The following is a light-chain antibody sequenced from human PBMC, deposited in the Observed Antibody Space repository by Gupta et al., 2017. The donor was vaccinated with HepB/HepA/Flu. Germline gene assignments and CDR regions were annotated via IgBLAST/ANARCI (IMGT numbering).Light chain of an antibody. Sequence: EIVLTQSPGTLSLPPGERATLSCKASQNVVTNFLAWYQQRPGQAPRRLIYGASKRATGITDRFTGSGEGKDFTLTSTRLEHEDSAVYYGQQDGTAHVFGGGTXVEIK. V-gene: IGKV3-20*01. CDR2: GAS. CDR3: QQDGTAHV. J-gene: IGKJ4*01. CDR1: QNVVTNF.